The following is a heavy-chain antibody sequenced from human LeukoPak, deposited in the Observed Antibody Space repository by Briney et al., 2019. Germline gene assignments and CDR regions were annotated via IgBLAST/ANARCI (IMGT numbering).Heavy chain of an antibody. Sequence: GGSLRLSCAASGFTFSDYYMSWVRQAPGKGLEWVSSISSSSSYIHYADSVKGRFTISRDNAKNSLYLQMNSLRAEDTAVYYCARDSASHEYFDWLPPNYYYYYMDVWGKGTTVTVSS. CDR3: ARDSASHEYFDWLPPNYYYYYMDV. D-gene: IGHD3-9*01. V-gene: IGHV3-11*06. CDR1: GFTFSDYY. CDR2: ISSSSSYI. J-gene: IGHJ6*03.